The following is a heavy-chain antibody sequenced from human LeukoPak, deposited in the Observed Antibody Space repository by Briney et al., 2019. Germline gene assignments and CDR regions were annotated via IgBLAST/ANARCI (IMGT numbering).Heavy chain of an antibody. CDR1: GFSFSGYV. CDR3: AREGVDAFDI. Sequence: GGSLRLSCAASGFSFSGYVMRWVRQAPGKGLEWVAFIRHDNSDKFYADSVKGRFTISSDKSKNTLYLQMNSLRPEDTAVYYCAREGVDAFDIWGQGTMVTVSS. V-gene: IGHV3-30*02. J-gene: IGHJ3*02. CDR2: IRHDNSDK.